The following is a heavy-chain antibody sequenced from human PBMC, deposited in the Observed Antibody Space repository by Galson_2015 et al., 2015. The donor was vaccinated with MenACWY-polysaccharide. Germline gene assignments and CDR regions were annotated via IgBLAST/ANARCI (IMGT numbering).Heavy chain of an antibody. J-gene: IGHJ5*02. V-gene: IGHV5-51*01. D-gene: IGHD2-2*01. CDR2: IHPGDSDT. CDR1: GYSFSNYW. CDR3: ARQRRSFCSSTSCSFDP. Sequence: SGAEVKKSGESLKISCKGSGYSFSNYWIGWVRQVPGKGLEWMGIIHPGDSDTRYSPSFQGQVTISADKSISTAYLQWSSLKASDTAMYYCARQRRSFCSSTSCSFDPWGQGTLVTVSS.